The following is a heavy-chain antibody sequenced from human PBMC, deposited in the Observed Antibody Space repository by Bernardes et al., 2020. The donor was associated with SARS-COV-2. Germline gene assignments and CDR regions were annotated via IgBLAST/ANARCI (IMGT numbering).Heavy chain of an antibody. J-gene: IGHJ4*02. CDR3: ARDGNGRDDY. CDR1: GYTFSNYG. V-gene: IGHV1-18*04. Sequence: SVKVSCKTSGYTFSNYGINWVRQAPGQGLEWMAWIGTYNGIRKYAEKFQDRVIMTTDTSTNTAYLELVRLTSDDTATYYCARDGNGRDDYWGQGTLVSVSS. CDR2: IGTYNGIR. D-gene: IGHD1-1*01.